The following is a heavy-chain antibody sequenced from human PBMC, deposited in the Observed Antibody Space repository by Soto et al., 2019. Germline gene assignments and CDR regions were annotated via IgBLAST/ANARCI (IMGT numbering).Heavy chain of an antibody. V-gene: IGHV4-30-4*01. CDR1: GDSISSDGYH. D-gene: IGHD2-8*01. Sequence: PSETLSLTCTVSGDSISSDGYHWSWIRQSPGKGLEWIGYIYNGGRTFYRPSLESRINMSLDATKNSYSRRLTSVTAADTAVYYFARAPVGMDSINFFDHWGQGILVTVSS. J-gene: IGHJ4*02. CDR3: ARAPVGMDSINFFDH. CDR2: IYNGGRT.